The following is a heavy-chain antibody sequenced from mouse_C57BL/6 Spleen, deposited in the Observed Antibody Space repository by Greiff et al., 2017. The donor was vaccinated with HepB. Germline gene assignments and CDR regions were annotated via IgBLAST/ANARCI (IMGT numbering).Heavy chain of an antibody. Sequence: VQLQQSGPELVKPGASVKISCKASGYAFSSSWMNWVKQRPGKGLEWIGRIYPGDGDTNYNGKFKGKATLTADISSSTAYMQLSSLTSEDSAVYFCATITTVARYYFDYWGQGTTLTVSS. D-gene: IGHD1-1*01. CDR2: IYPGDGDT. CDR3: ATITTVARYYFDY. J-gene: IGHJ2*01. CDR1: GYAFSSSW. V-gene: IGHV1-82*01.